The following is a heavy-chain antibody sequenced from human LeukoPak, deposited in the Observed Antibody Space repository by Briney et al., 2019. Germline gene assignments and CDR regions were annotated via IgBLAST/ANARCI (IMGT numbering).Heavy chain of an antibody. V-gene: IGHV4-59*01. CDR1: RGSIRVYY. Sequence: PSEALSVTCTVSRGSIRVYYWSCIREPPGKGLEWIGYIYYSGSTNYNPSLKSRVTISVDTSKNQFSLKLSSVTAADTAVYYCARDRYFEYWGQGTLVTVSP. J-gene: IGHJ4*02. CDR2: IYYSGST. CDR3: ARDRYFEY.